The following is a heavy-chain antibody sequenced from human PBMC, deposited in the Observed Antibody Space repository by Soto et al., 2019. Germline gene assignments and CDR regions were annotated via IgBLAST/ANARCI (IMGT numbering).Heavy chain of an antibody. CDR2: IIAMFGTA. CDR3: ARDHHYYDSSQFNYYGMDV. D-gene: IGHD3-22*01. V-gene: IGHV1-69*13. J-gene: IGHJ6*02. Sequence: SVKVSCKAAVGTLTISIDGISWVRQAPGQGLEWMGGIIAMFGTANYAQKFQGRVTITADESTSTAYMELSSLRSEDTAVYYCARDHHYYDSSQFNYYGMDVWGQGTTVTVSS. CDR1: VGTLTISIDG.